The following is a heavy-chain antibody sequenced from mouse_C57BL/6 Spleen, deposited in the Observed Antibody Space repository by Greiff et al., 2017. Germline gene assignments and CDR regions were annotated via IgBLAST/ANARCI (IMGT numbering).Heavy chain of an antibody. D-gene: IGHD4-1*01. CDR3: ARTGNPAWFAY. Sequence: QVQLQQSGAELVRPGSSVKLSCKASGYTFTSYWMDWVKQRPGQGLEWIGNIYPSDSETHYNQKFKDKATLTVDKSSSTAYMQLSSLTSEDSAVYYCARTGNPAWFAYWGQGTLVTVSA. J-gene: IGHJ3*01. CDR1: GYTFTSYW. CDR2: IYPSDSET. V-gene: IGHV1-61*01.